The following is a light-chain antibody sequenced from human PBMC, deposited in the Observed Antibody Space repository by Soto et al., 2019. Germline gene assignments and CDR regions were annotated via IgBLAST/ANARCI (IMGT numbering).Light chain of an antibody. Sequence: DIQMTQSPSSVSAFVGDRVSITCRASQGINNWLAWYQQKAGKAPKLLIYAASSLQSGVPSRFSGSGSGTDFTLTISSLQSEDSATYSCQQANSFPLTFGGGTIIEIK. CDR1: QGINNW. J-gene: IGKJ4*01. CDR3: QQANSFPLT. CDR2: AAS. V-gene: IGKV1-12*01.